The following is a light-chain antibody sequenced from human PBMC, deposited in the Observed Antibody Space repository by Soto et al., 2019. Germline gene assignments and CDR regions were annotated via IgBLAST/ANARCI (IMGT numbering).Light chain of an antibody. V-gene: IGLV1-51*01. Sequence: QSVLTQPPSVSAAPGQKVTISCSGGSSNIGNNYVSWYQQVPGTAPKLLIYDSNKRPAGIPDRVSGSKSGTSATLGITGLQTGDEADYYCGTWDSSLRAVVFGGGTQLTVL. J-gene: IGLJ2*01. CDR3: GTWDSSLRAVV. CDR1: SSNIGNNY. CDR2: DSN.